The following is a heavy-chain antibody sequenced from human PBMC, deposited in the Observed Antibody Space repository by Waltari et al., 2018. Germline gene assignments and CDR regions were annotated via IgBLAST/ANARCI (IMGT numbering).Heavy chain of an antibody. J-gene: IGHJ4*02. Sequence: EVQLVESGGGLVQPGGSLRLSCAASGFTFSSYAMSWVRQAPGKGLEWVSAISGSGGSTYYADSVKGRFTISRDKSKNTLYLQMNSLRAEDTAVYYCAKDPPAYYYDSSALPSAYWGQGTLVTVSS. CDR2: ISGSGGST. CDR3: AKDPPAYYYDSSALPSAY. CDR1: GFTFSSYA. V-gene: IGHV3-23*04. D-gene: IGHD3-22*01.